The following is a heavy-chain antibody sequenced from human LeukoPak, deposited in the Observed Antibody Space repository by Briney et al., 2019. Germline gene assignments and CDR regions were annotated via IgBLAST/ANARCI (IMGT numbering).Heavy chain of an antibody. CDR2: IIPIFGTA. Sequence: SVKVSCKASGGTFSSYAISWVRQAPGQGLEWMGGIIPIFGTANYAQKFQGRATITADKSTSTAYMELSSLRSEDTAVYYCARVFGVYDFWSGPSYYYYMDVWGKGTTVTVSS. D-gene: IGHD3-3*01. CDR3: ARVFGVYDFWSGPSYYYYMDV. V-gene: IGHV1-69*06. J-gene: IGHJ6*03. CDR1: GGTFSSYA.